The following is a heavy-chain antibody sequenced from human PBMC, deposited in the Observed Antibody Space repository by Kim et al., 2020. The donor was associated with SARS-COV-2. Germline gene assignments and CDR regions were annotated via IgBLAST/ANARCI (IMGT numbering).Heavy chain of an antibody. CDR3: ARDLGEGGRGMDV. Sequence: YNPSPKSRAIISVATPKNQISLKLSSVTAADTAVYYCARDLGEGGRGMDVWGQGTTVTVSS. J-gene: IGHJ6*02. D-gene: IGHD1-26*01. V-gene: IGHV4-59*01.